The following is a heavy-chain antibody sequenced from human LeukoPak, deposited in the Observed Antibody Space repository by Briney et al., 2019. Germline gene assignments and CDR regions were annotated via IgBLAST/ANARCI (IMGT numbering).Heavy chain of an antibody. Sequence: ASVKVSYKASGYTFTSYGISWVRLAPGQGLEWMGWISAYNGNTNYAQKFQGRVTMNTDTSTSTAYMELRSLRSDDTAVYYCARDGDSGYDLSWFDPWGQGTLVTVSS. V-gene: IGHV1-18*01. J-gene: IGHJ5*02. CDR3: ARDGDSGYDLSWFDP. D-gene: IGHD5-12*01. CDR1: GYTFTSYG. CDR2: ISAYNGNT.